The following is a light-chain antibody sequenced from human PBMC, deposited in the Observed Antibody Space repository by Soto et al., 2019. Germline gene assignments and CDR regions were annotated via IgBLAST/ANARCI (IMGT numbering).Light chain of an antibody. V-gene: IGKV3-20*01. CDR2: GAS. CDR3: PQYGISPRT. Sequence: IVLTQSPGTLSLSPGERATLSCRASQSVSSSYLAWYQQKPGQAPRLLIYGASSRATGIPDRFSVSGSGTHFTLTMSRLEPEDFAVYYCPQYGISPRTFGQGTKVEIK. CDR1: QSVSSSY. J-gene: IGKJ1*01.